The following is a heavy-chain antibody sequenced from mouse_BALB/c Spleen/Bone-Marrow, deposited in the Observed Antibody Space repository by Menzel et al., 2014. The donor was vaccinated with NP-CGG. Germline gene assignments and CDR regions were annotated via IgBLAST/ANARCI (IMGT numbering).Heavy chain of an antibody. Sequence: EVQLQESGPGLVKPSQSLSLTCSVTGYSITSDYYWNWIRQFPGNKLEWMAYIRYYGSNNYNPSLKNRISITRDTSKNQFFLKLNSVTSEDTATYYCARLRGSNYGYFDVWGAGTTVTVSS. D-gene: IGHD1-1*01. CDR1: GYSITSDYY. CDR2: IRYYGSN. V-gene: IGHV3-6*02. J-gene: IGHJ1*01. CDR3: ARLRGSNYGYFDV.